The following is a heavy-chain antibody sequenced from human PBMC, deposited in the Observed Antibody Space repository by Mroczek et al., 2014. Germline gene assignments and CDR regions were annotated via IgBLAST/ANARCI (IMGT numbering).Heavy chain of an antibody. CDR3: ARGGRAVHHPYYFDY. CDR2: ISAYNGNX. CDR1: LHLYQLW. Sequence: QVQLAAGAXVKKPGGLSEGLLQGFWLHLYQLWYQLGATGPLGKGLSGWDGISAYNGNXNYAQKLQGRVTMTTDTSTSTAYMELRSLRSDDTAVYYCARGGRAVHHPYYFDYWGQGTLVTVSS. D-gene: IGHD6-19*01. V-gene: IGHV1-18*01. J-gene: IGHJ4*02.